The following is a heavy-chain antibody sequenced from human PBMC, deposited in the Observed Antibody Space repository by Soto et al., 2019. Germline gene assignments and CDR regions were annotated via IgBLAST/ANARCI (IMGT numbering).Heavy chain of an antibody. V-gene: IGHV3-7*01. CDR1: GFTFSSYW. Sequence: PGGSLRLSCAASGFTFSSYWMSWVRQAPGKGPEWVANIKQDGSEKYYVDSVKGRFTISRDDAKNSLYLEMNSLRGDDTAVYYCARQVYSVVTPLDYWGRGTLVTVSS. J-gene: IGHJ4*02. CDR3: ARQVYSVVTPLDY. CDR2: IKQDGSEK. D-gene: IGHD2-21*02.